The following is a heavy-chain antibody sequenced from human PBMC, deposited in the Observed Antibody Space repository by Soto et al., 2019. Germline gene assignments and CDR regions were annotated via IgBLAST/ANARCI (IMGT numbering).Heavy chain of an antibody. Sequence: LSLTCTVSGGSISSYYWSWIRQPPGKGLEWIGYIYSTGSSNQNPSLRDRVAVSADASKNQFYLTLSSMTAADTAVYYCARGERKVNWRPYFDTWGQGIQVTVSS. D-gene: IGHD1-26*01. CDR1: GGSISSYY. J-gene: IGHJ5*02. CDR2: IYSTGSS. V-gene: IGHV4-59*01. CDR3: ARGERKVNWRPYFDT.